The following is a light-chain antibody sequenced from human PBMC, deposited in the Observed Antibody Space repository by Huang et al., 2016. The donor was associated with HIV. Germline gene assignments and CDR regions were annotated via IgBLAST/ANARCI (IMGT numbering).Light chain of an antibody. J-gene: IGKJ1*01. Sequence: EIVLTQSQATLSFSPGEGATLSCRASQSIGSYLDWYHQRPGPAPRILLYDASIRATGIPARFSGRGSGTDFTLTISSLEPEDCAVYYCQQRNNWPPWTFGQGTKVELK. CDR3: QQRNNWPPWT. CDR1: QSIGSY. CDR2: DAS. V-gene: IGKV3-11*01.